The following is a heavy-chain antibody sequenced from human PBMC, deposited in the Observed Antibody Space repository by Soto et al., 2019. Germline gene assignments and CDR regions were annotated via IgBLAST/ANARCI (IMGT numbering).Heavy chain of an antibody. CDR2: IKPDGSDR. J-gene: IGHJ4*02. CDR3: ARDHAVAATDY. Sequence: GGSLRLSCAVSGFTFSNYWMSWVRQAPGKGLEWVANIKPDGSDRYYVDSVKGRFTISRDNAEKSLYLQMNSLRAEDTAVYYCARDHAVAATDYWGQGTLVTSPQ. CDR1: GFTFSNYW. V-gene: IGHV3-7*01. D-gene: IGHD6-13*01.